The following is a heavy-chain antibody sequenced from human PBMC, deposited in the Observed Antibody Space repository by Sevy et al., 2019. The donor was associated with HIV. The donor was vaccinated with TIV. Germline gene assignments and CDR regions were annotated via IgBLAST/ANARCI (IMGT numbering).Heavy chain of an antibody. V-gene: IGHV3-30*01. CDR1: GFTFSGYV. Sequence: GGSLRLSCAGSGFTFSGYVIHWVRQAPGKGLEWVAAISSDASYKYYADSVKGRFTVSRDNSKNSLHLQMNSLRAEDTAVYYCAKDFRSDFWRGYRPNFDHWGQGTLVTVSS. J-gene: IGHJ4*02. CDR2: ISSDASYK. D-gene: IGHD3-3*01. CDR3: AKDFRSDFWRGYRPNFDH.